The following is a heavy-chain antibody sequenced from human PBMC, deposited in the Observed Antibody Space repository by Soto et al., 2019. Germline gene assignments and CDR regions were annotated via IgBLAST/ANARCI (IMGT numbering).Heavy chain of an antibody. D-gene: IGHD6-19*01. J-gene: IGHJ4*02. CDR3: EKGGSGWYDVGYFDY. Sequence: PGGSLRLSCAASGFTFSSYAMSWVRQAPGKGLEWVSGISGTGGSTYYADSVKGRFTISRDNSKNTLYLQMDSLRAEDTAVYFCEKGGSGWYDVGYFDYWGQGTLVTVSS. CDR1: GFTFSSYA. CDR2: ISGTGGST. V-gene: IGHV3-23*01.